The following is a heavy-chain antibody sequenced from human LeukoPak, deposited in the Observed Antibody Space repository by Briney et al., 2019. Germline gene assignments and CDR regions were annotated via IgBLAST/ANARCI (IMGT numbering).Heavy chain of an antibody. CDR2: INQDGSER. V-gene: IGHV3-7*01. CDR3: ARGVFSFDY. D-gene: IGHD6-13*01. J-gene: IGHJ4*02. Sequence: GGSLRLSCAVSGFTFSSYWMSWVRQAPGKGLEWMASINQDGSERYYVDSVKGRFTISRDNAKNSLYLQMNSLRAEDMAVYYCARGVFSFDYWGQGTLVTVSS. CDR1: GFTFSSYW.